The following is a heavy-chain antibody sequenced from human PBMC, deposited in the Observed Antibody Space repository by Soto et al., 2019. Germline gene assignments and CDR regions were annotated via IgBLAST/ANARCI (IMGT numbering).Heavy chain of an antibody. CDR1: GFTFSSYA. Sequence: PGGSLRLSCAASGFTFSSYAMSWVRQAPGKGLEWVSAISGSGGSTYYADSVKGRFTISRDNSKNTLYLQMNSLRAEDTAVYYCAKAGLLWFGELLGMTYYFDYWGQGTLVTVSS. CDR3: AKAGLLWFGELLGMTYYFDY. D-gene: IGHD3-10*01. CDR2: ISGSGGST. J-gene: IGHJ4*02. V-gene: IGHV3-23*01.